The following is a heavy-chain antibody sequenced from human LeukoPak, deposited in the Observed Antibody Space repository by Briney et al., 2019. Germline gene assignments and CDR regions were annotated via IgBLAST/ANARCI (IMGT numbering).Heavy chain of an antibody. D-gene: IGHD3-9*01. Sequence: ASVKVSCKASGYTFTRYDINWVRQATGQGLEWMGWMNPNSGNTGYAQKFQGRVTMTRNTSISTAYMELSSLRSEDTAVYYCARGGIGALWLAYYYYGMDVWGQGTTVTVSS. J-gene: IGHJ6*02. CDR1: GYTFTRYD. CDR2: MNPNSGNT. CDR3: ARGGIGALWLAYYYYGMDV. V-gene: IGHV1-8*01.